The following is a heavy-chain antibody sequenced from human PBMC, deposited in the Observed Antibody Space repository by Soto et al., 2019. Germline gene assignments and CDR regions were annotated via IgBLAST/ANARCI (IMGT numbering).Heavy chain of an antibody. D-gene: IGHD2-15*01. V-gene: IGHV1-18*01. CDR3: ARTCSGGSCTGDAFDI. CDR1: GYTFTSYG. J-gene: IGHJ3*02. Sequence: ASVKVSCKASGYTFTSYGISWVRQAPGQGLERMGWISAYNGNTNYAQKLQGRVTMTTDTSTSTAYMELRSLRSDDTAVYYCARTCSGGSCTGDAFDIWGQGTMVTVSS. CDR2: ISAYNGNT.